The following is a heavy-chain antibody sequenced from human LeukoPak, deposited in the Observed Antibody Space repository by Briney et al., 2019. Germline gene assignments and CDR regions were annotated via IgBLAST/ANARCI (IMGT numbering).Heavy chain of an antibody. V-gene: IGHV4-30-2*01. CDR1: GGSISSGGYS. CDR3: ARGLYGDYVDY. Sequence: PSETLSLTCAVSGGSISSGGYSWSWIRQPPGKGLEWIGYIYHSGSTYYNPSLKSRVSISVDTSKNQFSLKLSSVTAADTAVYYCARGLYGDYVDYWGQGTLVTVSS. CDR2: IYHSGST. D-gene: IGHD4-17*01. J-gene: IGHJ4*02.